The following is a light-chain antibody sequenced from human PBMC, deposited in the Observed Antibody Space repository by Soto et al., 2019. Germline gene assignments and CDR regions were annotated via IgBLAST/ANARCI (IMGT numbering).Light chain of an antibody. CDR1: SSDVGGYDY. Sequence: QSALTQSASVSGSPGQSITISCTGTSSDVGGYDYVSWYQLHPGKAPKLMIFEVSNRPSGVSYRFSGSKSGNTASLTISGLQAEDEADYFCSSYSISTAYLFGTGTKVTVL. V-gene: IGLV2-14*01. J-gene: IGLJ1*01. CDR3: SSYSISTAYL. CDR2: EVS.